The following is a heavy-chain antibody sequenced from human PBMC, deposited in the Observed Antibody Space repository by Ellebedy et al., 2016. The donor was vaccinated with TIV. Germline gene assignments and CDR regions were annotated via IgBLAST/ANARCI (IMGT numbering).Heavy chain of an antibody. CDR1: GYTLSSYY. J-gene: IGHJ3*02. CDR2: VRPSGDNT. D-gene: IGHD2-15*01. Sequence: ASVKVSCKASGYTLSSYYIHWVRQPPGHGLEWMGIVRPSGDNTTYAQKFQGRVTMTRDTSTSTVYMELSSLRSEDTAVYYCASPGDCSGGSCSFNDAFDIWGQGTMVTVSS. CDR3: ASPGDCSGGSCSFNDAFDI. V-gene: IGHV1-46*01.